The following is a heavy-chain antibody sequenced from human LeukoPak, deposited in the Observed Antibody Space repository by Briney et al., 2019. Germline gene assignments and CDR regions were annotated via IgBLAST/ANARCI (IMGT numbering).Heavy chain of an antibody. CDR3: ARVGREMATITWVDY. CDR2: IYSGGST. CDR1: GFTFSSYG. J-gene: IGHJ4*02. Sequence: PGGSLRLSCAASGFTFSSYGMSWVRQAPGKGLEWVSVIYSGGSTYYADSVKGRFTISRDNSKNTLYLQMNSLRAEDTAVYYCARVGREMATITWVDYWGQGTLVTVSS. D-gene: IGHD5-24*01. V-gene: IGHV3-66*01.